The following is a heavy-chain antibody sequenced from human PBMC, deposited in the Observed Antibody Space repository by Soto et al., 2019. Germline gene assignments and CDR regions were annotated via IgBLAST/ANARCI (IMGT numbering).Heavy chain of an antibody. CDR3: ARRRSWGRYNYHNYYYYGMDV. CDR2: IYPGDSDT. Sequence: PGESLKISCKGSGYSFTSYWIGWVRQMPGKGLEWMGIIYPGDSDTRYSPSFQGQVTISADKSISTAYLQWSSLKASDTAMYYCARRRSWGRYNYHNYYYYGMDVWGQGTKVTVSS. D-gene: IGHD5-12*01. CDR1: GYSFTSYW. J-gene: IGHJ6*02. V-gene: IGHV5-51*01.